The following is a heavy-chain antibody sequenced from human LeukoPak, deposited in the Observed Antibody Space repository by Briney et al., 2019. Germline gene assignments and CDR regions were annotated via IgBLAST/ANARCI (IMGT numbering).Heavy chain of an antibody. CDR1: GDTFSNHP. V-gene: IGHV1-8*02. D-gene: IGHD3-9*01. Sequence: ASVKVSCKASGDTFSNHPINWARQATGQGLEWMGWMNPNSGNTGYAQKFQGRVTMTRNTSISTAYMELSSLRSEDTAVYYCARGGLRYFDWLLPRNAFDIWGQGTMVTVSS. CDR3: ARGGLRYFDWLLPRNAFDI. J-gene: IGHJ3*02. CDR2: MNPNSGNT.